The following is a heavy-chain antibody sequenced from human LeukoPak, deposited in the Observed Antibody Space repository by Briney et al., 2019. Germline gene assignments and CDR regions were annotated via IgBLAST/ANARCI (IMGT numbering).Heavy chain of an antibody. J-gene: IGHJ4*02. Sequence: PGGSLRLSCAASGFTISTNYMSWVRQAPGKGLEWVSVMYTGGGTYYADSVKGRFTISRDNSKNTLYLQMNSLRAEDTALYYCARAPFYYDSSGYPYFDGWGQGTLVTVPS. CDR3: ARAPFYYDSSGYPYFDG. V-gene: IGHV3-53*01. D-gene: IGHD3-22*01. CDR2: MYTGGGT. CDR1: GFTISTNY.